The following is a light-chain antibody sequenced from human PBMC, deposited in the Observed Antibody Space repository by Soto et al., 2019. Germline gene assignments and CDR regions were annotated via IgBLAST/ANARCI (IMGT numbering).Light chain of an antibody. V-gene: IGKV3-15*01. Sequence: IVMTQSPATLSVSPGERATLSCRAGQSIDSKLAWYQQRPGQAPRLLIYAASTRATGIPARFSGSGSGTEFTLTISGLQSEDFGVYYCQQYKSSRTLGHGTKVDIK. CDR2: AAS. CDR1: QSIDSK. J-gene: IGKJ1*01. CDR3: QQYKSSRT.